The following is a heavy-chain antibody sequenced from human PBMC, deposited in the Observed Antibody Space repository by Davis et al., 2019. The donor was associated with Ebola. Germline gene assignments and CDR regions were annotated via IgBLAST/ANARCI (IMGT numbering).Heavy chain of an antibody. J-gene: IGHJ6*02. CDR1: GFTFRDYA. Sequence: PGGSLRLSCTASGFTFRDYAMTWARQAPGKGLEWVANIKQDGSEKYYVDSVKGRFTISRDNAKNSLYLQMNSLRAEDTAVYYCAEIYWVRYGMDVWGQGTTVTVSS. CDR3: AEIYWVRYGMDV. D-gene: IGHD2-8*02. V-gene: IGHV3-7*01. CDR2: IKQDGSEK.